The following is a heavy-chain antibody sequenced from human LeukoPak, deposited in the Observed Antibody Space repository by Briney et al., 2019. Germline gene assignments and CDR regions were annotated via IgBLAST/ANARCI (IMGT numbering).Heavy chain of an antibody. D-gene: IGHD4-23*01. CDR1: GGSISSGDYY. V-gene: IGHV4-30-4*01. J-gene: IGHJ4*02. Sequence: PSETLSLTCTVSGGSISSGDYYWSWIRQPPGKGLEWIGYIYYSGSTYYNPSLKSRVTISVDTSKNQFSLKLSSVTAADTAAYYCARDLLNEGNHLDYWGQGTLVTVSS. CDR2: IYYSGST. CDR3: ARDLLNEGNHLDY.